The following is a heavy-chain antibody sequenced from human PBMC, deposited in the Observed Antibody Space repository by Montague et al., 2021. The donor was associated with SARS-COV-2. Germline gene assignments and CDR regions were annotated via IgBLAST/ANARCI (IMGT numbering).Heavy chain of an antibody. CDR2: ISWNSSSI. Sequence: SLRLSCAASGFTFGDYAMHWVRQAPGKGLEWVSGISWNSSSIAYADSVKGRFTISRDNAKNSLYLQMNSLRAEDTALYYCAKTGGSGWDYYDSSGYYVNWGQGTLVTVSS. CDR1: GFTFGDYA. J-gene: IGHJ4*02. D-gene: IGHD3-22*01. CDR3: AKTGGSGWDYYDSSGYYVN. V-gene: IGHV3-9*01.